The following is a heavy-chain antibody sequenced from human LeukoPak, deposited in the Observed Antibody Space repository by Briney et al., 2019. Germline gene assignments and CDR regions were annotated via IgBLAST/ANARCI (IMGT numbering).Heavy chain of an antibody. Sequence: GGSLRLSCAASGFTVSSNYMTWVRQAPGKGLEWVSIIYSSAYIYYSDSVKGRFTISRDNSKNTLYLQMNSLRGDDTAVYYCARFYGGFANHWHFDLWGRGTLVTVSS. J-gene: IGHJ2*01. D-gene: IGHD4-23*01. V-gene: IGHV3-53*01. CDR1: GFTVSSNY. CDR3: ARFYGGFANHWHFDL. CDR2: IYSSAYI.